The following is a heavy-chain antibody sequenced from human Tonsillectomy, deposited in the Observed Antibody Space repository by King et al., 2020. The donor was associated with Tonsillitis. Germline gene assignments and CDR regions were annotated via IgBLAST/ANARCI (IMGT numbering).Heavy chain of an antibody. V-gene: IGHV1-46*01. J-gene: IGHJ5*02. CDR2: INPSGGST. Sequence: GQLVQSGAEVKKPGASVKVSCKASGYTFTSYYMHWVRQAPGQGLEWMGIINPSGGSTIYAQKFQGRVTMTRDTSTSTVYMELSSLRSEDTAVYYCARVPGLYNCFDPWGQGTLVIVSS. CDR3: ARVPGLYNCFDP. D-gene: IGHD3-10*01. CDR1: GYTFTSYY.